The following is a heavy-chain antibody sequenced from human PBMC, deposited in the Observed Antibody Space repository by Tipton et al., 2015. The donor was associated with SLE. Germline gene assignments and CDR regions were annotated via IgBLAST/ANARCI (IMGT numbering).Heavy chain of an antibody. D-gene: IGHD3-9*01. V-gene: IGHV3-74*01. J-gene: IGHJ4*02. Sequence: GSLRLSCAASGFTFSSYWMHWVRQAPGKGLVWVSRITSDGSRASYADSVKGRFTISRDNAKNTMYLQMNSLRAEDTAFYYCARDRYDMLTGYYQNAFDDWGQGTLVTVSS. CDR3: ARDRYDMLTGYYQNAFDD. CDR2: ITSDGSRA. CDR1: GFTFSSYW.